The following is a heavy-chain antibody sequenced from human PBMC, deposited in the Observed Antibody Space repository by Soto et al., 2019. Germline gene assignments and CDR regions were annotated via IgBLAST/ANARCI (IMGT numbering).Heavy chain of an antibody. CDR1: GGTFSSYA. CDR3: ARGFGYSSGWYNWFDP. CDR2: IIPIFGTA. Sequence: SVEVSCKASGGTFSSYAISWVRQAPGQGLEWMGGIIPIFGTANYAQKFQGRVTITADESTSTAYMELSSLRSEDTAVYYCARGFGYSSGWYNWFDPWGQGTLVTVSS. J-gene: IGHJ5*02. D-gene: IGHD6-19*01. V-gene: IGHV1-69*13.